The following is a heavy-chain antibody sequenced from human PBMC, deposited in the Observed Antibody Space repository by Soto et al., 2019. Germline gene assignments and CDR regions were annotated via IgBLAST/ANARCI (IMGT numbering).Heavy chain of an antibody. CDR1: GGSFSGYY. CDR3: ARRSLTQDVGGYYFDY. V-gene: IGHV4-34*01. J-gene: IGHJ4*02. CDR2: INHSGST. Sequence: SETLSLTCAVYGGSFSGYYWSWIRQPPGKGLEWIGEINHSGSTNYNPSLKSRVTISVDTSKNQFSLKLSSVTAADTAVYYCARRSLTQDVGGYYFDYWGQGTLVTVSS. D-gene: IGHD2-15*01.